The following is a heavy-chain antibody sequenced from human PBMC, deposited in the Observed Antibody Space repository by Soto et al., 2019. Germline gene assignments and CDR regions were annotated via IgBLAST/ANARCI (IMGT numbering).Heavy chain of an antibody. CDR1: GFTFSSYS. V-gene: IGHV3-21*01. J-gene: IGHJ3*02. D-gene: IGHD2-15*01. CDR3: ARERMAEEGNLDAFDI. Sequence: EVQLVESGGGLVKPGGSLRLSCAASGFTFSSYSMNWFRQAPGKGLEWVSSISSSSSYIYYADSVKGRFTISRDNAKNSLYLQMNSLRAEDTGVYDCARERMAEEGNLDAFDIWGQGTMVTVSS. CDR2: ISSSSSYI.